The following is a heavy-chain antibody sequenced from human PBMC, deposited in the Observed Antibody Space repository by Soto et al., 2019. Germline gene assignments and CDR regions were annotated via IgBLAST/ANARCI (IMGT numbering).Heavy chain of an antibody. Sequence: QVQLQESGPGLVKPSQTLSLTCTVSGGSISSGGYYWSWIRQHPGKGLEWIGYIYYSGSTYYNPSLKSRVTISVDTSKNQFSLKLSSVTAADTAVYYCARLYSSRTGLRGIAARYFDYWGQGTLVTVSS. D-gene: IGHD6-13*01. V-gene: IGHV4-31*03. J-gene: IGHJ4*02. CDR2: IYYSGST. CDR3: ARLYSSRTGLRGIAARYFDY. CDR1: GGSISSGGYY.